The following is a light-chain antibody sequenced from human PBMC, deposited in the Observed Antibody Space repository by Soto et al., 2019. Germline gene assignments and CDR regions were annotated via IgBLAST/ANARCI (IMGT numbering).Light chain of an antibody. CDR2: EVS. Sequence: QSVLTQPASVSGSPGQSITISCTGTTSDIGTYSYVSWYQQHAGKAPKLIIYEVSHRPSGVSNRFSGSKSGSTAPLTISGLQAEDEAHYYCCSSTGISTILFATGTKVTVL. V-gene: IGLV2-14*01. CDR3: CSSTGISTIL. CDR1: TSDIGTYSY. J-gene: IGLJ1*01.